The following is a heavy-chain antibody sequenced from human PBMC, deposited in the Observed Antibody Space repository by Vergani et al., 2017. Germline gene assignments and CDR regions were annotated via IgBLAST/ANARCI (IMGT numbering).Heavy chain of an antibody. Sequence: QVQLQESGPGLLKPPQTLSLTCSFAGDSISSGNYFWNWIRQPAGKGLEWMGSIYSSGRTSYNPSVKSGITMSLDTSKTQFSLSLSSVTAADTAVYYCAHGNFLHAFDNWGEGTVVTVSS. D-gene: IGHD1-7*01. CDR2: IYSSGRT. CDR3: AHGNFLHAFDN. V-gene: IGHV4-61*02. CDR1: GDSISSGNYF. J-gene: IGHJ3*02.